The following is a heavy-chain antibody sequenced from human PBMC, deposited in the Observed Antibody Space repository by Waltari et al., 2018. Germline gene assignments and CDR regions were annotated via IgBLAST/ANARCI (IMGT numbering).Heavy chain of an antibody. D-gene: IGHD2-15*01. Sequence: QVQLVQSGAEVKKPGSSVKVSCKASGGTFSSYAISWVRQAPGQGLEWMGGIIPIFGTANYEQKFQGRVTITADASTSTADMELSSLGSEDTAVYYLARTRVVVVVAATRWAFDIWGQGTMVTVSS. J-gene: IGHJ3*02. CDR1: GGTFSSYA. CDR2: IIPIFGTA. V-gene: IGHV1-69*12. CDR3: ARTRVVVVVAATRWAFDI.